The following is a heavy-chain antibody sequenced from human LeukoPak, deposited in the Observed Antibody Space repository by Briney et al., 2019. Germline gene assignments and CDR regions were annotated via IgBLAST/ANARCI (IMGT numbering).Heavy chain of an antibody. CDR3: AKSRGIISRFDP. V-gene: IGHV3-23*01. CDR1: GFTFSSYA. Sequence: GGSLRLSCAASGFTFSSYAMSWVRQAPGKGLEWVSAISGSGGSTYYADSVKGRFTISRDNSKNTLYLQMNSPRAEDTAVYYCAKSRGIISRFDPWGQGTLVTVSS. CDR2: ISGSGGST. J-gene: IGHJ5*02. D-gene: IGHD3-10*01.